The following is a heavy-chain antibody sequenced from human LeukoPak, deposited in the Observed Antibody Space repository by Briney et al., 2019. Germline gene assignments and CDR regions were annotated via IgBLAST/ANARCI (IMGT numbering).Heavy chain of an antibody. CDR1: GGSFSGYY. J-gene: IGHJ4*02. V-gene: IGHV4-34*01. CDR3: ARDFGFWSGYSSFGY. Sequence: SETLSLTCAVYGGSFSGYYWSWIRQPPGKGLEWIGEINHSGSTNYNPSLKSRVTISVDTSKNQFSLKLSSVTAADTAVYYCARDFGFWSGYSSFGYWGQGTLVTVSS. D-gene: IGHD3-3*01. CDR2: INHSGST.